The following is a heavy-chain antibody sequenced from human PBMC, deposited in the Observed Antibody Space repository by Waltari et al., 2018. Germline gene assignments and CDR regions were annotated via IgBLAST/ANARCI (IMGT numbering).Heavy chain of an antibody. J-gene: IGHJ4*02. Sequence: QLQLQESGPGLVKPSETLSFTCTVSGGSISSSSYYWGWIRQPPGKGLEWIGSIYYSGSSYYNPSLKSRVTISVDTYKNQFSLKLSSVTAADTAVYYCATKRESSASGCDYWGQGTLVTVSS. V-gene: IGHV4-39*01. D-gene: IGHD6-19*01. CDR3: ATKRESSASGCDY. CDR1: GGSISSSSYY. CDR2: IYYSGSS.